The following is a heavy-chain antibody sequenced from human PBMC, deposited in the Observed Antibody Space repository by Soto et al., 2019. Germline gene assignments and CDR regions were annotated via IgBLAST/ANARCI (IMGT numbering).Heavy chain of an antibody. CDR2: IYYSGST. D-gene: IGHD2-2*02. Sequence: TLSLTCTVSGGSISSGDYYWSWIRQPPGKGLEWIGYIYYSGSTYYNPSLKSRVTISVDTSKNQFSLKLSSVTAADTAVYYCAVVPAAIGYFRFFDPWGQGTLVTVSS. V-gene: IGHV4-30-4*01. CDR3: AVVPAAIGYFRFFDP. CDR1: GGSISSGDYY. J-gene: IGHJ5*02.